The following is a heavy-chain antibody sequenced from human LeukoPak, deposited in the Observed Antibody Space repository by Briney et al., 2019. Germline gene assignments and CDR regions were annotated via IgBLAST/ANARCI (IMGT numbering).Heavy chain of an antibody. Sequence: ASVKVSCKASGYTFTSYDINWVRQATGQGLEWMGWMNPNSGNTGYAQKVQARATMNRNTSISTAYMELSSLRSEDTAVYYCARANSKGASWYSGYYYYYMDVWGKGTTVTISS. CDR3: ARANSKGASWYSGYYYYYMDV. J-gene: IGHJ6*03. CDR1: GYTFTSYD. CDR2: MNPNSGNT. D-gene: IGHD6-13*01. V-gene: IGHV1-8*02.